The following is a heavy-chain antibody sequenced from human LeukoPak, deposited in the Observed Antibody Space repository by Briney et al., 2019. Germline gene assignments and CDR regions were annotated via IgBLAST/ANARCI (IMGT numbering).Heavy chain of an antibody. V-gene: IGHV3-23*01. D-gene: IGHD3-10*01. Sequence: GGSLRLSCAASRFTFNNYAMTWVRQAPGKGLEWVSGISGNGGSTYYADSVKGRFTISRDNSKNTLFLQMNSLRAEDTAIYYCAKDRLNAARGVNDYWGQGTLATVST. J-gene: IGHJ4*02. CDR1: RFTFNNYA. CDR3: AKDRLNAARGVNDY. CDR2: ISGNGGST.